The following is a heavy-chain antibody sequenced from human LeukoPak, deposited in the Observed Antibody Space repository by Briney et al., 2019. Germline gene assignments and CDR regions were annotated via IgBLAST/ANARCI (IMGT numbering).Heavy chain of an antibody. Sequence: ASVKVSCKASGYIFTSYYMHWVRQAPGQGLEWMGIINPSGGSTSYAQKFQGRVTMTRDTSTSTVYMELSSLRSEDTAVYYCARVSPVVTATGLGAFDIWGQGTMVTVSS. J-gene: IGHJ3*02. CDR1: GYIFTSYY. CDR2: INPSGGST. D-gene: IGHD2-21*02. V-gene: IGHV1-46*01. CDR3: ARVSPVVTATGLGAFDI.